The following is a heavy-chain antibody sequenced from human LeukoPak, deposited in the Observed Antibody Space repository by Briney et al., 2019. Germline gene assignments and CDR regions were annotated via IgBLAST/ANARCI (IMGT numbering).Heavy chain of an antibody. V-gene: IGHV3-21*01. Sequence: GGSLRLSCAASGFTFSSYSMNWVRRAPGKGLEWVSSISSSSSYIYYADSVKGRFTISRDNAKNSLYLQMNSLRAEDTAVYYCARLNGGTASDYWGQGTLVTVSS. J-gene: IGHJ4*02. CDR2: ISSSSSYI. CDR3: ARLNGGTASDY. D-gene: IGHD2-21*02. CDR1: GFTFSSYS.